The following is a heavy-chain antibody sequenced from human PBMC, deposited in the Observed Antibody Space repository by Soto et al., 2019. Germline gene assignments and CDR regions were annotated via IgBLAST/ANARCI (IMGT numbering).Heavy chain of an antibody. CDR3: AREQDVDIVATIGRVGEFDY. CDR2: TRNKANSYTT. V-gene: IGHV3-72*01. Sequence: GGSLRLSCADSGFTFSDHYMDWVRQAPGKGLEWVGRTRNKANSYTTEYAASVKGRFTISRDDSKNSLYLQMNSLKTEDTAVYYCAREQDVDIVATIGRVGEFDYWGQGTLVTVSS. CDR1: GFTFSDHY. D-gene: IGHD5-12*01. J-gene: IGHJ4*02.